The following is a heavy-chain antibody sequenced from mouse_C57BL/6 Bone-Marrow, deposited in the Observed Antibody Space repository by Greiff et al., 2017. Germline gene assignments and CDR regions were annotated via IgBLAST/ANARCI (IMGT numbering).Heavy chain of an antibody. CDR2: ISSGSSTI. J-gene: IGHJ4*01. CDR3: ARRTTGYAMDY. Sequence: EVQVVESGGGLVKPGGSLKLSCAASGFTFSDYGMHWVRQAPEKGLEWVAYISSGSSTIYYAETVKGRFTISRDNAKNTLFLQMTSLRSEDTAMYYCARRTTGYAMDYWGQGTSVTVSS. V-gene: IGHV5-17*01. D-gene: IGHD1-1*01. CDR1: GFTFSDYG.